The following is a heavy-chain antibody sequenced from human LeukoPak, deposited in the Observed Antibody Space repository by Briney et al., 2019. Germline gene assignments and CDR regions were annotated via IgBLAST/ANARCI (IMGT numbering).Heavy chain of an antibody. Sequence: ASVKVSCKASGGTFSSYAVSWVRQAPGQGLEWMGWISAYNGNTNYAQKLQGRVTMTTDTSTSTAYMELRSLRSDDTAVYYCARDRQYCSSTSCYTYAFDIWGQGTMVTVSS. CDR1: GGTFSSYA. CDR3: ARDRQYCSSTSCYTYAFDI. V-gene: IGHV1-18*01. CDR2: ISAYNGNT. D-gene: IGHD2-2*02. J-gene: IGHJ3*02.